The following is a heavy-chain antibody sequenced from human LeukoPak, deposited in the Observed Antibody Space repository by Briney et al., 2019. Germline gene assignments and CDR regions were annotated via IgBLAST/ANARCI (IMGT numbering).Heavy chain of an antibody. CDR3: ARDSRDIVVVVAATGYYYYGMDV. V-gene: IGHV3-21*01. D-gene: IGHD2-15*01. Sequence: PGRSLRLSCAASGFTFSSYAMHWVRQAPGKGLEWVSSISSSSSYIYYADSVEGRFTISRDNAKNSLYLQMNSLRAEDTAVYYCARDSRDIVVVVAATGYYYYGMDVWGQGTTVTVSS. J-gene: IGHJ6*02. CDR1: GFTFSSYA. CDR2: ISSSSSYI.